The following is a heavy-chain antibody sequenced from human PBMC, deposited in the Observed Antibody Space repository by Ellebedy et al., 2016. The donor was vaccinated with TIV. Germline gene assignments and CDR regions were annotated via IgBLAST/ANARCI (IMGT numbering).Heavy chain of an antibody. Sequence: SLKISCAASGFNFDEYVMHWVRQGPGQGLEWVSGISWNSGSVVYVDSVKGRFTISRDNAKNSLYLQMNSLRAEDTALYYCAKDMVLRFLEWTQGGGAFDIWGQGTMVTVSS. CDR2: ISWNSGSV. V-gene: IGHV3-9*01. J-gene: IGHJ3*02. D-gene: IGHD3-3*01. CDR3: AKDMVLRFLEWTQGGGAFDI. CDR1: GFNFDEYV.